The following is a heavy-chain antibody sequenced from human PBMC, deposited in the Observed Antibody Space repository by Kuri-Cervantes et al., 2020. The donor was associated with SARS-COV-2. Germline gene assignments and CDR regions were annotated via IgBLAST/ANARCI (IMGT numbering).Heavy chain of an antibody. D-gene: IGHD2-2*02. J-gene: IGHJ5*02. Sequence: SETLSLTCTVSGGSISSGDYYWSWIRQPPGKGLEWIGSIYYSGSTYYNPSLKSRVTISVDTSKNQFSLKLSSVTAADTAVYYCARGVVVPAAIRGGRWFDPWGQGTLVTVSS. V-gene: IGHV4-39*07. CDR1: GGSISSGDYY. CDR3: ARGVVVPAAIRGGRWFDP. CDR2: IYYSGST.